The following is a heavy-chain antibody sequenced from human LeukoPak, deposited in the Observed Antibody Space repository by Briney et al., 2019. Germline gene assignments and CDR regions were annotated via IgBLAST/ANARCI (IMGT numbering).Heavy chain of an antibody. CDR3: ARNERFHYYYGMDV. V-gene: IGHV1-69*13. D-gene: IGHD1-1*01. Sequence: SVKVSCKASGGTFSSYAISWVRHAPGQGLEWMGGIIPIFGTANYAQKFQGRVTITADESTSTAYMELSSLRSEDTAVYYCARNERFHYYYGMDVWGQGTTVTVSS. CDR2: IIPIFGTA. J-gene: IGHJ6*02. CDR1: GGTFSSYA.